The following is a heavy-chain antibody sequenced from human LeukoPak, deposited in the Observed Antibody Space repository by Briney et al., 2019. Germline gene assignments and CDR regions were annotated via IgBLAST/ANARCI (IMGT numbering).Heavy chain of an antibody. V-gene: IGHV4-59*01. CDR2: IYYSGST. CDR1: GGSISSYY. CDR3: ARDQEIAAAGTRWFDP. Sequence: SETLSLTCTVSGGSISSYYWSWIRQPPGKGLERIGYIYYSGSTNYNPSLKSRVTISVDTSKNQFSLKLSSVTAADTAVYYCARDQEIAAAGTRWFDPWGQGTLVTVSS. J-gene: IGHJ5*02. D-gene: IGHD6-13*01.